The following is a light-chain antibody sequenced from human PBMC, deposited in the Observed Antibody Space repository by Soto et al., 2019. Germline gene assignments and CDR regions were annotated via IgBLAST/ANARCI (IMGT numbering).Light chain of an antibody. Sequence: QSVLTQPPSASGTPGQRGTISCSGSSSNIESNTVTWYQQLPETAPKLVIYSNYDRPSGVPDRFSGSTSGTSASLVIRGLQSEDEADYYCAAWDDIMNGYVFGGGTKVTVL. V-gene: IGLV1-44*01. CDR2: SNY. CDR3: AAWDDIMNGYV. J-gene: IGLJ1*01. CDR1: SSNIESNT.